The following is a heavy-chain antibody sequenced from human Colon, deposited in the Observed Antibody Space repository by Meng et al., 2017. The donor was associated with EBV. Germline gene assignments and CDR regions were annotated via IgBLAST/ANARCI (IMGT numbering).Heavy chain of an antibody. CDR1: GGSMSSGNYY. CDR2: IHHSGSA. V-gene: IGHV4-30-4*01. CDR3: ASFDHIPRRNYFDY. Sequence: QVQRQEACPGRVEPSQTLSLTCTVSGGSMSSGNYYWSWIRQPPGKGLEWIGYIHHSGSAYYNPSLKSRVSISVDTSKNQFSLNLNSMTAADTAVYYCASFDHIPRRNYFDYWGQGTLVTVSS. D-gene: IGHD2-21*01. J-gene: IGHJ4*02.